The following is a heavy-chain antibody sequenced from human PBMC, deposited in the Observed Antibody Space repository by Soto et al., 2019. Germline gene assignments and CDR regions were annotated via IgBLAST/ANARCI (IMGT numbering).Heavy chain of an antibody. CDR2: ITDSGAST. D-gene: IGHD2-21*01. CDR3: AKYKGVIHHLMFDC. Sequence: GGSLRLSCAASGFTFSSFAMSWVRQAPGKELEWVSSITDSGASTFYADSVKGRLTTSRDNSKSTLYLQMNSLRAEDTAVYYCAKYKGVIHHLMFDCWGQGTLVTVSS. CDR1: GFTFSSFA. V-gene: IGHV3-23*01. J-gene: IGHJ4*02.